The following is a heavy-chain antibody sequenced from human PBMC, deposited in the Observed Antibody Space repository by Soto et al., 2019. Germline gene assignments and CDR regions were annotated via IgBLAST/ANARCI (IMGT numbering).Heavy chain of an antibody. CDR2: ISYDGSNK. J-gene: IGHJ6*02. CDR1: GFTFSSYG. CDR3: AKGRQQWLAYYFGMDV. V-gene: IGHV3-30*18. D-gene: IGHD6-19*01. Sequence: QVQLVESGGGVVQPGRSLRLSCAASGFTFSSYGMHWVRQAPGKGLEWVAVISYDGSNKYYADSVKGRFTISRDNSKDTMYLQMNSLRAEDTAVYYCAKGRQQWLAYYFGMDVWGQGTLGHRLL.